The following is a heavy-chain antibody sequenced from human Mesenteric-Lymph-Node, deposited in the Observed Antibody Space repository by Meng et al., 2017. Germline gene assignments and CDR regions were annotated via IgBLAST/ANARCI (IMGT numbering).Heavy chain of an antibody. V-gene: IGHV1-2*06. D-gene: IGHD3-22*01. CDR2: INPNSGGT. CDR1: GYTFTGYY. J-gene: IGHJ2*01. Sequence: ASVKVSCKASGYTFTGYYMHWVRQAPGQGLEWMGRINPNSGGTNYAQKFQGRVTMTRDTSISTAYMELSRLRSDDTAVYYCARIYYDSSGYYSNKNWYFDLWGHGTLVTVSS. CDR3: ARIYYDSSGYYSNKNWYFDL.